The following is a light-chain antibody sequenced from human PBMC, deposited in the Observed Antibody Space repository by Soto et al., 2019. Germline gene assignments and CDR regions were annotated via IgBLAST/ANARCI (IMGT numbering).Light chain of an antibody. Sequence: DIQMTQSPSTLSASVGDRVTITCRASQSTSTRLAWYQQKPGRAPNLLIYKASDLKTGVPSRFSGSGSGTEFTLSITTLQPDDFATYYCQHSGTFGQGTKVEIK. J-gene: IGKJ1*01. CDR3: QHSGT. CDR1: QSTSTR. V-gene: IGKV1-5*03. CDR2: KAS.